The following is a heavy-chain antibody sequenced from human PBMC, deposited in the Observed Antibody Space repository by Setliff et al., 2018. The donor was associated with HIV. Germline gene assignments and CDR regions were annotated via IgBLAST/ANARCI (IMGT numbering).Heavy chain of an antibody. CDR2: IYHSGST. J-gene: IGHJ4*02. CDR1: GYSISSGYY. D-gene: IGHD5-18*01. V-gene: IGHV4-38-2*01. CDR3: ARTLRAAAMGYFDY. Sequence: SETLSLTCAVSGYSISSGYYWGWIRQPPGKGLEWIGSIYHSGSTYNNPSLKSRVTISVDTSKNQSSLKLTSVTAADTAVYYCARTLRAAAMGYFDYWGQGTLVTVTS.